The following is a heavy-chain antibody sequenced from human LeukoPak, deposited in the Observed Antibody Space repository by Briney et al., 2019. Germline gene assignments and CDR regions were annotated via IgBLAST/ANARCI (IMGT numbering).Heavy chain of an antibody. CDR3: AKHMRATNTYSFFGLDV. D-gene: IGHD1-26*01. J-gene: IGHJ6*02. V-gene: IGHV3-9*01. CDR2: INWNGGGT. CDR1: GFTFKDYG. Sequence: SLRISCAATGFTFKDYGMHWVRQPPGKGLEWVSSINWNGGGTDYADSVKGRFTISRDNAKNSLYLQLSSLRPEDTALYYCAKHMRATNTYSFFGLDVWGQGTTVTVSS.